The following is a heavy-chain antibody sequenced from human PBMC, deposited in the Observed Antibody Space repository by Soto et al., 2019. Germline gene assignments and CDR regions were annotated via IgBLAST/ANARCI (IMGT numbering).Heavy chain of an antibody. J-gene: IGHJ4*02. CDR1: GFTFSSYG. V-gene: IGHV3-30*18. D-gene: IGHD3-9*01. CDR2: ISYDGSNK. Sequence: PGGSLRLSCAASGFTFSSYGMHWVRQAPGKGLEWVAVISYDGSNKYYADSVKGRFTISRDNSKNTLYLQMNSLRAEDTAVYYCANSRRYFAAGSFDYWGQGTLVTV. CDR3: ANSRRYFAAGSFDY.